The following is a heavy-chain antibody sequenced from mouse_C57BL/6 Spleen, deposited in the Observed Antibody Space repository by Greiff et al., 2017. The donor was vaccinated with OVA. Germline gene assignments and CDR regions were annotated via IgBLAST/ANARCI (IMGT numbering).Heavy chain of an antibody. V-gene: IGHV2-6-1*01. CDR2: IWSDGST. Sequence: VKVEESGPGLVAPSQSLSITCTVSGFSLTSYGVHWVRQPPGKGLEWLVVIWSDGSTTYNSALKSRLSISKDNSKSQVFLKMNSLQTDDTAMYYCARQGYYGSSYDYAMDYWGQGTSVTVSS. D-gene: IGHD1-1*01. CDR1: GFSLTSYG. J-gene: IGHJ4*01. CDR3: ARQGYYGSSYDYAMDY.